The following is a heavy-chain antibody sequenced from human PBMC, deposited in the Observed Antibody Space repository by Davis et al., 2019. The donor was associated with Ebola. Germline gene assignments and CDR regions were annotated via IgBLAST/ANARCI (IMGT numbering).Heavy chain of an antibody. J-gene: IGHJ4*02. CDR2: VHGGNGNT. CDR3: ARVVSMIVVGRFDY. CDR1: GFILTNYA. Sequence: ASVKVSCKASGFILTNYAIHWVRQAPGQRLEWMGWVHGGNGNTKYSQRFQGRVTMTTDTSTSTAYMELRSLRSDDTAVYYCARVVSMIVVGRFDYWGQGTLVTVSS. V-gene: IGHV1-3*01. D-gene: IGHD3-22*01.